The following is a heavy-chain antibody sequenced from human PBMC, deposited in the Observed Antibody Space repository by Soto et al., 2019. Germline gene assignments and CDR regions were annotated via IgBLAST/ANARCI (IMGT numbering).Heavy chain of an antibody. Sequence: PGESLKISCAASGFTVSSNYMSWVRQAPGKGLEWVSVIYSGGSTYYADSVKGRFTISRDNSKNTLYLQMNSLRAEDTAVYYCAREYSSGYYYFYAMDVWGQGTTVTV. J-gene: IGHJ6*02. V-gene: IGHV3-66*01. D-gene: IGHD5-18*01. CDR1: GFTVSSNY. CDR3: AREYSSGYYYFYAMDV. CDR2: IYSGGST.